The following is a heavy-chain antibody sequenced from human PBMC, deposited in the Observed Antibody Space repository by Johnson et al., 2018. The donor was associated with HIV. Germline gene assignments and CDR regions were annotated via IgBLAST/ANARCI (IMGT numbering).Heavy chain of an antibody. D-gene: IGHD5-24*01. CDR1: GFTFSNAW. CDR2: IKSKTDGGTT. Sequence: VQLVESGGGVVQPGGSLRLSCAASGFTFSNAWMSWVRQAPGKGLEWVGRIKSKTDGGTTDYAAPVKGRFTISRDDSKNTLYLQMNSLKTEDTAVYYCMTMATTHEGYAFDIWGQGTMVTVSS. CDR3: MTMATTHEGYAFDI. V-gene: IGHV3-15*01. J-gene: IGHJ3*02.